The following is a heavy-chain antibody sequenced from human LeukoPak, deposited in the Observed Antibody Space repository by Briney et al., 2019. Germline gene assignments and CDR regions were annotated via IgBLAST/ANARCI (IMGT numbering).Heavy chain of an antibody. CDR2: INPSGGST. CDR1: GYTFTSYG. D-gene: IGHD6-13*01. J-gene: IGHJ4*02. V-gene: IGHV1-18*01. Sequence: ASVKVSCKASGYTFTSYGISWVRQAPGQGLEWMGIINPSGGSTNYAQKLQGRVTMTTDTSTSTAYMELRSLRSDDTAVYYCARGDLIAAADHYWGQGTLVTVSS. CDR3: ARGDLIAAADHY.